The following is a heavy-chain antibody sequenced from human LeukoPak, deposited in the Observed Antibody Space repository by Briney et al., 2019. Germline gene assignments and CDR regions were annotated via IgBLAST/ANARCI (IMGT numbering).Heavy chain of an antibody. D-gene: IGHD2-21*01. CDR3: ATNRRVAPDY. CDR2: IYYSGST. V-gene: IGHV4-39*07. Sequence: SETLSLTCTVSGGSISSSSYYWGWIRQPPGKGLEWINSIYYSGSTYYNPSLKSRVTISVDTSKNQFSLKLSSVTAADTAVYYCATNRRVAPDYWGQGTLVTVSS. J-gene: IGHJ4*02. CDR1: GGSISSSSYY.